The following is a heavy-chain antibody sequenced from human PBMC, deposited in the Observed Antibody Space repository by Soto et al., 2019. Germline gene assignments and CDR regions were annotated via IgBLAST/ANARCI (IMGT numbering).Heavy chain of an antibody. V-gene: IGHV1-69*13. D-gene: IGHD1-26*01. Sequence: ASVKVSCKASGGTFSSYAISWVRQAPGQGLEWMGGIIPIFGTANYAQKFQGRVTITADESTSTAYMELSSLRSEDTAVYYCARKDSYSWGAANWFDPWGQGTLVTVSS. CDR1: GGTFSSYA. CDR3: ARKDSYSWGAANWFDP. J-gene: IGHJ5*02. CDR2: IIPIFGTA.